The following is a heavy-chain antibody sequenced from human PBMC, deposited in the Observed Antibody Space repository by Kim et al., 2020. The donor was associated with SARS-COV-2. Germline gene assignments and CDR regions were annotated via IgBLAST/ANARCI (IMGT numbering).Heavy chain of an antibody. Sequence: GGSLRLSCAASGFTFSSYAMSWVRQAPGKGLEWVSAISGSGGSTYYADSVKGRFTISRDNSKNTLYLQMNSLRAEDTAVYYCAKDIRYYDILTGYQTNWFDPWGQGTLVTVSS. D-gene: IGHD3-9*01. CDR3: AKDIRYYDILTGYQTNWFDP. CDR2: ISGSGGST. J-gene: IGHJ5*02. CDR1: GFTFSSYA. V-gene: IGHV3-23*01.